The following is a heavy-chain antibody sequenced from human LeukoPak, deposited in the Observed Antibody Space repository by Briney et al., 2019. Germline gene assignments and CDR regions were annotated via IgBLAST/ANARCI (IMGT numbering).Heavy chain of an antibody. J-gene: IGHJ4*02. D-gene: IGHD1-1*01. CDR2: ISSGSSYI. CDR3: ATGTTSGSYYFAY. CDR1: GFTFSSYS. Sequence: GGSLRLSCAASGFTFSSYSMTWVRQAPGKGLEWVSSISSGSSYIYYTDSVKGRFTISRDNAKNSLYLQMNSLRAEDTAVYYCATGTTSGSYYFAYWGQGTLVTVSS. V-gene: IGHV3-21*01.